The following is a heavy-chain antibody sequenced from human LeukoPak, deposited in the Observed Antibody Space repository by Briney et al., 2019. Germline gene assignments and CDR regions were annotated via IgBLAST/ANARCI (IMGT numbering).Heavy chain of an antibody. V-gene: IGHV1-24*01. J-gene: IGHJ4*02. CDR2: FDPDDGET. CDR1: GYSLTELS. D-gene: IGHD2-2*01. CDR3: VTGTIYCSSCSDDY. Sequence: ASVKVSCKVSGYSLTELSMHWVRQAPGKGLEWMGGFDPDDGETPHFAQKFQGRVSMTEDTSTDTAYMELSSRSSEDTAVYYCVTGTIYCSSCSDDYWGQGTLVTVSS.